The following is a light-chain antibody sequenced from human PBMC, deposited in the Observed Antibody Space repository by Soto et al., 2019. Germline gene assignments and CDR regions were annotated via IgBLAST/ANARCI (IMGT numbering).Light chain of an antibody. V-gene: IGLV2-8*01. Sequence: QSALTQPPSASGSPGQSVTISCTGTSSDVGSYNYVSWYQQHPGKAPKLMIYEVSKRPSGVPDRFSASKSGNTASLTGSGLQAEDEADYYCSSYAGSNNYVFGTGTKLTVL. CDR3: SSYAGSNNYV. CDR1: SSDVGSYNY. CDR2: EVS. J-gene: IGLJ1*01.